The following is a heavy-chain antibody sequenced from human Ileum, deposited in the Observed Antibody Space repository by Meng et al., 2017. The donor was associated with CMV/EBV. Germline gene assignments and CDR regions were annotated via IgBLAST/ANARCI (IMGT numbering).Heavy chain of an antibody. CDR3: GRDSMKGGGFDC. CDR2: NKSKTDNYVT. Sequence: SLKISCAASGFTFSDHHMDWVRQAPGKGLEWVGRNKSKTDNYVTEYAASVRGRFTNSRDVPRNSLYLQMNSLKSEDTALYYCGRDSMKGGGFDCWGPGILVTVSS. J-gene: IGHJ4*02. CDR1: GFTFSDHH. D-gene: IGHD3-10*01. V-gene: IGHV3-72*01.